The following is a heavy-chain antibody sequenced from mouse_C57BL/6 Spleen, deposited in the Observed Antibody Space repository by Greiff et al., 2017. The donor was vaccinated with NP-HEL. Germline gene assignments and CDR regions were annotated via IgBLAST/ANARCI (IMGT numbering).Heavy chain of an antibody. D-gene: IGHD2-13*01. V-gene: IGHV5-6*01. Sequence: EVKLQESGGDLVKPGGSLKLSCAASGFTFSSYGMSWVRQTPDKRLEWVATISSGGSYTYYPDSVKGRFTISRDNAKNTLYLQMSSLKSEDTAMYYCARHDYYFDYWGQGTTLTVSS. CDR2: ISSGGSYT. CDR3: ARHDYYFDY. J-gene: IGHJ2*01. CDR1: GFTFSSYG.